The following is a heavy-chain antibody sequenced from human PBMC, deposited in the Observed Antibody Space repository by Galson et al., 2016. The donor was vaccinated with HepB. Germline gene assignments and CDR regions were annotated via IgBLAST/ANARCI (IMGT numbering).Heavy chain of an antibody. D-gene: IGHD4-11*01. V-gene: IGHV3-66*01. Sequence: SLRLSCAASGFSFSSYGIHWVRQVPGKGLEWASGIYSGGGTYYADSVKGRFTISRDKSKDTLYLQLNSLRAEDTAVYYCQTTNYYNGLDVWGQGTTVTVSS. J-gene: IGHJ6*02. CDR3: QTTNYYNGLDV. CDR1: GFSFSSYG. CDR2: IYSGGGT.